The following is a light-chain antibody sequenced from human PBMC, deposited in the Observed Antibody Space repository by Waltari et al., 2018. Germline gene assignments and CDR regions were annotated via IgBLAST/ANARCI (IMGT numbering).Light chain of an antibody. Sequence: DIQMTQSPSSVSASVGDRVSITCRASQGISTWLAWYQQKPGQAPQLLIYDTSTLQTGVSSRFSGSGSGTEFTLSIINLQPEDFTIYYCQQGNSFPRSFCQGTKLEIK. J-gene: IGKJ2*01. CDR1: QGISTW. V-gene: IGKV1-12*01. CDR2: DTS. CDR3: QQGNSFPRS.